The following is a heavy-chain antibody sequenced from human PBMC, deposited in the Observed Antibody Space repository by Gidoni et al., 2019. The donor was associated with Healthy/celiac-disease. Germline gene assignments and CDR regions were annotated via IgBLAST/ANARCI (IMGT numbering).Heavy chain of an antibody. CDR1: VCSFTGYY. V-gene: IGHV4-34*01. J-gene: IGHJ4*02. Sequence: QVQLQQWGAGLLKPSKTLSLTCAAYVCSFTGYYWSWIRPPPGKGPEWIGELNHSGSTNYNPSLKSRVTISVDTSKNQFSLNLSSVTAADTAVYYCAHSETAKYTTNWPIDYWGQGTLVTVSS. D-gene: IGHD6-13*01. CDR3: AHSETAKYTTNWPIDY. CDR2: LNHSGST.